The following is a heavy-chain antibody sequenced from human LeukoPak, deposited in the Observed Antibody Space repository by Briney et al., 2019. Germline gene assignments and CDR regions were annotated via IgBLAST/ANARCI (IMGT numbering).Heavy chain of an antibody. CDR1: GFTFSNAW. Sequence: PGGSLRLSCAASGFTFSNAWMSWVRQAPGKGLEWLGRIKSKTDGGTTDYAVPVKGRFTISRDDSKNTLYLQMNSLKTEDTAVYYCAYWSSSSWNYWGQGTLVTVSS. D-gene: IGHD6-13*01. CDR2: IKSKTDGGTT. J-gene: IGHJ4*02. CDR3: AYWSSSSWNY. V-gene: IGHV3-15*01.